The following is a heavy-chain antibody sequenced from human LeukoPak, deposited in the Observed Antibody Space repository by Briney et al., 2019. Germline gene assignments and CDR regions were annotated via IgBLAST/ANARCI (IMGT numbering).Heavy chain of an antibody. Sequence: SETLSLTCAVYGGSFSGYYWNWIRQPAGKRLEWIGRIYDSGSTDYNPSLKSRVTMSVDTSKNQFSLKLSSVTAADTAVYYCARGTRSGYYYFDYWGQGTLVTVSS. CDR1: GGSFSGYY. D-gene: IGHD3-22*01. V-gene: IGHV4-59*10. J-gene: IGHJ4*02. CDR3: ARGTRSGYYYFDY. CDR2: IYDSGST.